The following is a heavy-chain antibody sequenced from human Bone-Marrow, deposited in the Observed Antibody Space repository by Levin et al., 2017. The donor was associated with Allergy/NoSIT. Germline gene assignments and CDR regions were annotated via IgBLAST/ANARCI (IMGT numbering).Heavy chain of an antibody. CDR1: GGSFSGYY. Sequence: PSETLSLTCAVYGGSFSGYYWSWIRQPPGKGLEWIGEINHSGSTNYNPSLKSRVTISVDTSKNQFSLKLSSVTAADTAVYYCARGTSAMVRGVRRCWFDPWGQGTLVTVSS. J-gene: IGHJ5*02. V-gene: IGHV4-34*01. D-gene: IGHD3-10*01. CDR3: ARGTSAMVRGVRRCWFDP. CDR2: INHSGST.